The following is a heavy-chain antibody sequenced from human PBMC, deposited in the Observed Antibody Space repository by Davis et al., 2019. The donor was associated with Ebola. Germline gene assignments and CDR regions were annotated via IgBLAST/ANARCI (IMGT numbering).Heavy chain of an antibody. D-gene: IGHD2-8*01. J-gene: IGHJ4*02. CDR1: GGSISSGGYY. CDR3: ARERGYCTNGVCSTFDY. CDR2: IYYSGST. Sequence: SETLSLTCTVSGGSISSGGYYWSWIRQHPGKGLEWIGYIYYSGSTYYNPSLKSRVTISVDTSKNQFSLKLSSVTAADTAVYYCARERGYCTNGVCSTFDYWGQGTLVTVSS. V-gene: IGHV4-31*03.